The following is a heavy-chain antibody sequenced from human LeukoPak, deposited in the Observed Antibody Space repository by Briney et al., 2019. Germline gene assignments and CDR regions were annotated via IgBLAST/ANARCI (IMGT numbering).Heavy chain of an antibody. V-gene: IGHV4-34*01. CDR1: GGSFRGYY. Sequence: SETLSLTCAVYGGSFRGYYWSWIRQPPGKGLEWIGEINHSGSTNYNPSLKSRVTISVDTSKNQFSLKLSSVTAADTAVYYCARGGGYCSSTSCHIISSYSSGMDVWGKGTTVTVSS. D-gene: IGHD2-2*02. CDR3: ARGGGYCSSTSCHIISSYSSGMDV. CDR2: INHSGST. J-gene: IGHJ6*04.